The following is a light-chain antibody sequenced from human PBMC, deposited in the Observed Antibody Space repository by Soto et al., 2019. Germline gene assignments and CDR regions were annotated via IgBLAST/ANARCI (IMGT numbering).Light chain of an antibody. J-gene: IGKJ1*01. CDR3: QQRSNWPQWT. Sequence: EIVMTQSPATLSVSPGERATLSCRASQSVSSYLAWYQQKPGQAPRLLIYDASHRATGIPARFSGSGSGTDFTLTISSLEPEDFAVYYCQQRSNWPQWTFGQGTKVDIK. CDR2: DAS. V-gene: IGKV3-11*01. CDR1: QSVSSY.